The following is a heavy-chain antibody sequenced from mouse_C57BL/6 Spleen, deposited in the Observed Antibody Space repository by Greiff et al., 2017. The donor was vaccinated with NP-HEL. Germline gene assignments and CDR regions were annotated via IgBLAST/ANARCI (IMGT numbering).Heavy chain of an antibody. J-gene: IGHJ1*03. Sequence: EVKLVESGGGLVKPGGSLKLSCAASGFTFSSYAMSWVRQTPEKRLEWVATISDGGSYTYYPDNVKGRFTISRDNAKNNLYLQMSHLKSEDTAMYYCARVRPYYYGSSYWYFDVWGTGTTVTVSS. D-gene: IGHD1-1*01. V-gene: IGHV5-4*03. CDR2: ISDGGSYT. CDR3: ARVRPYYYGSSYWYFDV. CDR1: GFTFSSYA.